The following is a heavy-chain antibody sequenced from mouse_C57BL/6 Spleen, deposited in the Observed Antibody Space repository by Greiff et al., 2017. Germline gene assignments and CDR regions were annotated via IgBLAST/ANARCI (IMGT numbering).Heavy chain of an antibody. CDR2: IDPSDSYT. CDR1: GYTFTSYW. D-gene: IGHD2-4*01. J-gene: IGHJ2*01. V-gene: IGHV1-69*01. CDR3: ARYIEDYDVVDY. Sequence: QVQLQQPGAELVMPGASVKLSCKASGYTFTSYWMHWVKQRPGQGLEWIGEIDPSDSYTNYNQKFKGKSTLTVDKSSSTAYMQLSSLTSEDSAVYYCARYIEDYDVVDYWGQGTTLTVSS.